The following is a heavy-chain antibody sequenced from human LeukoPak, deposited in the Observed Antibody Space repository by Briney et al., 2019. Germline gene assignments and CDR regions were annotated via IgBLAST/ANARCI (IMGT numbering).Heavy chain of an antibody. J-gene: IGHJ4*02. CDR1: GFTFSSYW. CDR2: IKQGGSEK. V-gene: IGHV3-7*01. D-gene: IGHD6-6*01. Sequence: PGGSLRLSCAASGFTFSSYWMSWVRQPPGKGLEWLANIKQGGSEKHYVAPVKGRFTISRDNDKNSLYLQMNSLRAEDTAVYYCARVVSIAAHIFFYYLGQGTPVTVSS. CDR3: ARVVSIAAHIFFYY.